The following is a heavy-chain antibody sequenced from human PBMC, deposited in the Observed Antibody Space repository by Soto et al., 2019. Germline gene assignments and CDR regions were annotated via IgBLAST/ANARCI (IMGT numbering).Heavy chain of an antibody. CDR2: IIPIFGTA. D-gene: IGHD2-2*01. Sequence: ASVKVSCKASGGTFSSYAISWVRQAPGQGLEWMGGIIPIFGTANYAQKFQGRVTITADKSTSTAYMELSSLRSEDTAVYYCARVGCSSTSCYHYYYNYGMDVWGQGTTVTVS. CDR3: ARVGCSSTSCYHYYYNYGMDV. V-gene: IGHV1-69*06. CDR1: GGTFSSYA. J-gene: IGHJ6*02.